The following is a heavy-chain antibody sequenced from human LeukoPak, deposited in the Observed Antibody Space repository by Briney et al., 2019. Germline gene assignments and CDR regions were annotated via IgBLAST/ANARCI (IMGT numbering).Heavy chain of an antibody. CDR2: INHSGST. D-gene: IGHD2-15*01. CDR1: GYSISNGYY. Sequence: PSETLSLTCAVSGYSISNGYYWGWIRQPPGKGLEWIGEINHSGSTNYNPSLKSRVTISVDTSKNQFSLKLSSVTAADTAVYYCARVVGCSGGSCWSYFDYWGQGTLVTVSS. J-gene: IGHJ4*02. CDR3: ARVVGCSGGSCWSYFDY. V-gene: IGHV4-38-2*01.